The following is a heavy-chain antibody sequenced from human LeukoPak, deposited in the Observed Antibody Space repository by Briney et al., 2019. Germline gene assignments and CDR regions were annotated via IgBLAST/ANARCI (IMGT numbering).Heavy chain of an antibody. V-gene: IGHV3-23*01. CDR1: GFTFSSYA. D-gene: IGHD3-16*01. CDR2: ISKSGGNT. J-gene: IGHJ6*02. Sequence: GGSLRLSCAASGFTFSSYAMSWVRQAPGKGLEWVSAISKSGGNTYYADSVKGRLTISRDNSKNTQYLQMNSLTAADTAVYYCATSWGPDTSTSRWGRDGVDVWGQGTTVTVSS. CDR3: ATSWGPDTSTSRWGRDGVDV.